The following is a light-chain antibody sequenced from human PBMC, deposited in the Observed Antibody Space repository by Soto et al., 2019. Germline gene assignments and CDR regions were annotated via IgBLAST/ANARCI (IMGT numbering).Light chain of an antibody. CDR2: EVS. CDR1: SSDVGAYKY. V-gene: IGLV2-14*01. J-gene: IGLJ1*01. CDR3: NSYAGDIIRFV. Sequence: QSALTQPASVSGSPGQSVTISCNGTSSDVGAYKYVSWYQQHPGKAPKLMIYEVSNRPSGVSNRFSGSKSGNTASLTISGLQADDEADYYCNSYAGDIIRFVFGTGTKVTLL.